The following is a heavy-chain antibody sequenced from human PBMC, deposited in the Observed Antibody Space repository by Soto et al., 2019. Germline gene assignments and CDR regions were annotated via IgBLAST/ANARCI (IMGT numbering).Heavy chain of an antibody. J-gene: IGHJ4*02. D-gene: IGHD2-8*02. CDR2: ISASGGST. V-gene: IGHV3-23*01. CDR3: ATPGLGTGRYFFHD. CDR1: GFTSSRCA. Sequence: EVQLLDSGGGLLQPGGSLRLSCVASGFTSSRCAMRWVRQAPGTGMEWVAGISASGGSTYYADSVKGRFTISRDNSKNTLYVQMTSLGAEDTAVYYCATPGLGTGRYFFHDWGQGTLVTVSS.